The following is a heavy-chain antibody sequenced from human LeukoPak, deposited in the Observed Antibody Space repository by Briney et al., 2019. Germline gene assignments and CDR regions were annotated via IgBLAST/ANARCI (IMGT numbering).Heavy chain of an antibody. Sequence: KPSETLSLTCTVSGVSISSYYWSWIRQPPGKGLEWIGYIYYSGSTNYNPSLKSRVTISVDTSKNQFSLKLSSVTAADTAVYYCASRNYGDYEDYYYYYMDVWGKGTTVTVSS. J-gene: IGHJ6*03. D-gene: IGHD4-17*01. CDR1: GVSISSYY. V-gene: IGHV4-59*01. CDR3: ASRNYGDYEDYYYYYMDV. CDR2: IYYSGST.